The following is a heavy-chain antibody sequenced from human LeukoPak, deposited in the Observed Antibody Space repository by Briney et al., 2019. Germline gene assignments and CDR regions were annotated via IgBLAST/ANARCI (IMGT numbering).Heavy chain of an antibody. J-gene: IGHJ6*02. CDR3: ARDLRGYDFWSGYYPEEDGMDV. V-gene: IGHV3-48*01. D-gene: IGHD3-3*01. CDR2: ITGTSSTI. CDR1: GFSFSDYS. Sequence: GGSLRLSCAASGFSFSDYSINWFRQAPGKGLEWVSYITGTSSTIYYADSMKGRFTVSRDNAKNSLFLQMNSLRAEDTAVYYCARDLRGYDFWSGYYPEEDGMDVWGQGTTVTVSS.